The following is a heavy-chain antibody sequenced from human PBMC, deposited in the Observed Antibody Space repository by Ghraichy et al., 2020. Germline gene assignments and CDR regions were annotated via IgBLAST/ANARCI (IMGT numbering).Heavy chain of an antibody. J-gene: IGHJ6*02. CDR3: AKDLPTQWLRLTVAFYGMDV. D-gene: IGHD5-12*01. Sequence: GGSLTLSCAASGFSFSNYGMHWVRQAPGKGLEWVAFIRYDGSNKYYVDSVKGRFSISRDNSKNTLYVQMNSLRAEDTAVYYCAKDLPTQWLRLTVAFYGMDVWGQGTKVTVSS. CDR1: GFSFSNYG. V-gene: IGHV3-30*02. CDR2: IRYDGSNK.